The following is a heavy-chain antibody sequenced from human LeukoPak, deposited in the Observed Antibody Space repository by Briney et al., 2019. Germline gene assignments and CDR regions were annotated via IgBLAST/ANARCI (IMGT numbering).Heavy chain of an antibody. CDR3: AKDRGVFGVAYSLDY. Sequence: PGGSLRLSCAASGFTFDDYGMSWVCQAPGKGLEWVTYIRYDGVADSVKGRFTVSRDLSKHTLYLQMNSLRAEDTAVYYCAKDRGVFGVAYSLDYWGQGTLVTVSS. CDR1: GFTFDDYG. CDR2: IRYDGV. V-gene: IGHV3-30*02. D-gene: IGHD3-3*01. J-gene: IGHJ4*02.